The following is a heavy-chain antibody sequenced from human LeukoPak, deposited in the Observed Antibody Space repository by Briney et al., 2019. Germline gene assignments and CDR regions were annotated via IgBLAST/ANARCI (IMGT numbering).Heavy chain of an antibody. CDR1: GDSVSGNSAA. D-gene: IGHD2-15*01. CDR2: TYYRSKWSN. Sequence: ASQTLSLTCAISGDSVSGNSAAWNWIRQSPSRGLEWLGRTYYRSKWSNDYAVSVKSRITINPDTSQNQFSLQLNSLTPEDTAVYYCARAPIGGWYFDLWGRGTLVTVSS. CDR3: ARAPIGGWYFDL. J-gene: IGHJ2*01. V-gene: IGHV6-1*01.